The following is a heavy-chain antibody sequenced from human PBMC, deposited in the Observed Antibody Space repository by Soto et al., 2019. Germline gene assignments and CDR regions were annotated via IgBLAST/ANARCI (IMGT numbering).Heavy chain of an antibody. Sequence: QVQLQESGPELVMPSQTLSLTCSVSGGSITTNGHYWTWIRQHPGQGLEWIAYIYYTGNSYLNPSLKSRLSISVDTSKNQFSLELRSVTAADTAVYYCAREQWGFDSWGQGTLVTVSS. CDR2: IYYTGNS. CDR1: GGSITTNGHY. CDR3: AREQWGFDS. J-gene: IGHJ4*02. D-gene: IGHD6-19*01. V-gene: IGHV4-31*03.